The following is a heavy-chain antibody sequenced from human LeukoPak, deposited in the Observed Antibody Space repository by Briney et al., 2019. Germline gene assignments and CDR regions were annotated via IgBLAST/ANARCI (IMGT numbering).Heavy chain of an antibody. CDR2: IYYSGST. Sequence: SETLSLTCTVSGGSISSSAYYWGWIRQPPGKGLEWIGSIYYSGSTYYNPSLKSRVTISADTSKNQFSLKLTSVTAADTAVYYCASLAYCNGGNCLGNWFGPWGQGTLVTVSS. CDR1: GGSISSSAYY. J-gene: IGHJ5*02. D-gene: IGHD2-15*01. CDR3: ASLAYCNGGNCLGNWFGP. V-gene: IGHV4-39*01.